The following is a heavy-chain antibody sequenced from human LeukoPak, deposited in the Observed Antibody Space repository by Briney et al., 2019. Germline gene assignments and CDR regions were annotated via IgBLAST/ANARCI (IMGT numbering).Heavy chain of an antibody. J-gene: IGHJ1*01. CDR2: INTNTGNP. V-gene: IGHV7-4-1*02. CDR1: GYTFTSYY. CDR3: ASGSEITMVRGDQYFQH. Sequence: ASVKVSCKASGYTFTSYYMNWVRQAPGQGLEWMGWINTNTGNPTYAQGFTGRFVFSLDTSVSTAYLQISSLKAEDTAVYYRASGSEITMVRGDQYFQHWGQGTLVTVSS. D-gene: IGHD3-10*01.